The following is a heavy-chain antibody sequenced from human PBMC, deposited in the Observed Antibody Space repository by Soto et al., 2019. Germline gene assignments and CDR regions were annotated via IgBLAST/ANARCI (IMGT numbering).Heavy chain of an antibody. CDR1: GGSISSSSYY. CDR2: IYYSGST. D-gene: IGHD3-10*01. J-gene: IGHJ6*03. V-gene: IGHV4-39*01. Sequence: SETLSLTCTVSGGSISSSSYYWGWIRQPPGKGLEWIGSIYYSGSTYYNPSLKSRVTISVDTSKNQFSLKLSSVTAADTAVYYCARHLGSGSYSLADYYYMDVWGKGTTVTVSS. CDR3: ARHLGSGSYSLADYYYMDV.